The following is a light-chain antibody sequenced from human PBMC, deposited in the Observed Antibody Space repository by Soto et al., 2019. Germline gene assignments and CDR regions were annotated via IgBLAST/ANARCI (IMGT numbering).Light chain of an antibody. J-gene: IGLJ3*02. V-gene: IGLV2-8*01. CDR2: EVT. CDR3: SSYAASNNFYFV. Sequence: QSALTQPPSASGSPGQSVTISCTGTSSDVGGDNYVSWYQQYPGRAPKLMIYEVTKRPSGVPDRFSGSKSGNTASLTVSGLQAEDEAEYYCSSYAASNNFYFVFGGGTKLTVL. CDR1: SSDVGGDNY.